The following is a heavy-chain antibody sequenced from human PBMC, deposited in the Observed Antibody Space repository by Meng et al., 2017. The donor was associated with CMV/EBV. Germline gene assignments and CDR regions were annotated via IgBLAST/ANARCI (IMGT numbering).Heavy chain of an antibody. D-gene: IGHD2-2*01. J-gene: IGHJ5*02. CDR1: GYSVTSYW. Sequence: CKGSGYSVTSYWIGWVRQMPGKGLEWMGIIYPGDSDTRYSPSFQGQVTISADKSISTAYLQWSSLKASDTAMYYCARRLMPRRGWFDPWGQGTLVTVSS. CDR2: IYPGDSDT. V-gene: IGHV5-51*01. CDR3: ARRLMPRRGWFDP.